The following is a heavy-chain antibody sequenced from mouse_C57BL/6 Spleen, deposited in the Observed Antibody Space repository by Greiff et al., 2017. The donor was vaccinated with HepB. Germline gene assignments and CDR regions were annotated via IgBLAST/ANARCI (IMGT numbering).Heavy chain of an antibody. CDR2: ISYDGSN. V-gene: IGHV3-6*01. CDR1: GYSITSGYY. Sequence: EVKVEESGPGLVKPSQSLSLTCSVTGYSITSGYYWNWIRQFPGNKLEWMGYISYDGSNNYNPSLKNRISITHDTSKNQFFLKLNSVTTEDTATYYCARDPGTGYFDYWGQGTTLTVSS. D-gene: IGHD4-1*01. J-gene: IGHJ2*01. CDR3: ARDPGTGYFDY.